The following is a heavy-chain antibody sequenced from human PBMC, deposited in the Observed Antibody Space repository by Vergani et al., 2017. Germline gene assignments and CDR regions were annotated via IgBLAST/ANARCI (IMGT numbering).Heavy chain of an antibody. V-gene: IGHV3-21*01. Sequence: EVQLVESGGGLVKRGGSLRLSCAASGFTFSSYSMNWVRQAPGKGLEWVSSISSSSSYIHYSDSLKGRFTISRDNAKSSLYLQMNSLRAEDTGVYYCASDRYYLGSGSYPYVYDYGLDVWGRGTAVTVSS. J-gene: IGHJ6*02. D-gene: IGHD3-10*01. CDR3: ASDRYYLGSGSYPYVYDYGLDV. CDR1: GFTFSSYS. CDR2: ISSSSSYI.